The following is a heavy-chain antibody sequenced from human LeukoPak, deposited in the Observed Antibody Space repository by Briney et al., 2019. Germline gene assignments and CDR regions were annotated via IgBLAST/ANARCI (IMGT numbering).Heavy chain of an antibody. CDR3: ARVEIAVAAYYYYYYMDV. V-gene: IGHV1-18*01. D-gene: IGHD6-19*01. CDR1: GYTFTSYG. Sequence: ASVKVSCKASGYTFTSYGISWVRQAPGQGLEWMGWISAYNGNTNYAQKLQVRVTMTTDTSTSTAYMELRSLRSDDTAVYYCARVEIAVAAYYYYYYMDVWGKGTTVTVSS. CDR2: ISAYNGNT. J-gene: IGHJ6*03.